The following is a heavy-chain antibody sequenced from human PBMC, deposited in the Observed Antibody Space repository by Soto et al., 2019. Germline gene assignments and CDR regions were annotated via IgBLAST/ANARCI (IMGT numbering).Heavy chain of an antibody. J-gene: IGHJ4*02. D-gene: IGHD2-2*01. CDR1: GFTFSSYA. Sequence: GGSLRLSCAASGFTFSSYAMSWVRQAPGKGLEWVSAISGSGGSTYYADSVKGRFTISRDNSKNTLYLQMNSLRAEDTAVYYCAKALKEGYCSSTSCSFFDYWGQGTLVTVSS. CDR2: ISGSGGST. V-gene: IGHV3-23*01. CDR3: AKALKEGYCSSTSCSFFDY.